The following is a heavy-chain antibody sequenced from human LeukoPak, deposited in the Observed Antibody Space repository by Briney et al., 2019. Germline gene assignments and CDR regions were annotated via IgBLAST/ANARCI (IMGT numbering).Heavy chain of an antibody. CDR1: GFTFSNYW. D-gene: IGHD3-16*01. V-gene: IGHV3-74*01. CDR3: AKGGSYVVDY. J-gene: IGHJ4*02. CDR2: INSDGSST. Sequence: PGGSLRLSCVASGFTFSNYWMHWVRQVPGKGLVWVSRINSDGSSTSYADSVKGRFTISRDNAKNTLYLQMNSLRAEDTAVYYCAKGGSYVVDYWGQGTLVTVSS.